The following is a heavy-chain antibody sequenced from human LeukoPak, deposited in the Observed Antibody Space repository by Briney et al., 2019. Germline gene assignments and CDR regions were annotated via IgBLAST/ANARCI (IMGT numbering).Heavy chain of an antibody. V-gene: IGHV1-46*01. CDR1: GYTFTSYY. Sequence: ASVKVSCEASGYTFTSYYMHWVRQTPGQGLEWMGIINPSGGSTSYAQKFQGRVTMTRDTSTSTVYMELSSLRSEDTAVYYCARDMAGYYYMDVWGKGTTVTVSS. J-gene: IGHJ6*03. D-gene: IGHD3-10*01. CDR2: INPSGGST. CDR3: ARDMAGYYYMDV.